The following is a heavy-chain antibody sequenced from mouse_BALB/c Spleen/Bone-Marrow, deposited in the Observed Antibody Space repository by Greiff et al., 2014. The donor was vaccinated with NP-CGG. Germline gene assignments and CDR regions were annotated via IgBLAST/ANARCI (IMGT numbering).Heavy chain of an antibody. D-gene: IGHD2-3*01. CDR1: GYTFTSYW. V-gene: IGHV1S81*02. J-gene: IGHJ3*01. CDR3: ARYDGPAWFAY. CDR2: INPSNGRT. Sequence: QVQLKESGAELVKPGASVKLSCKASGYTFTSYWIHWVKLRPGHGLEWIGEINPSNGRTNYNEKFKNKATLTVDKSSSTAYIQLXXXXSEDSAVYYCARYDGPAWFAYWGQGTLVTVS.